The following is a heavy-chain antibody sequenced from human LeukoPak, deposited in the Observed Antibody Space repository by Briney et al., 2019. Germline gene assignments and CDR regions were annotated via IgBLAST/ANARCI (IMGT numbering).Heavy chain of an antibody. CDR1: GDSVSSKSAS. J-gene: IGHJ4*02. Sequence: SQTLSLTCAISGDSVSSKSASWTWIRQSPSRGLEWLGRTYYRSKWHNEYAVSVKSRISINPDTSQNQFSLQLSSVTTEDTAVYYCARAGGTFDNWGQGTLVTVSS. V-gene: IGHV6-1*01. CDR2: TYYRSKWHN. CDR3: ARAGGTFDN. D-gene: IGHD1-1*01.